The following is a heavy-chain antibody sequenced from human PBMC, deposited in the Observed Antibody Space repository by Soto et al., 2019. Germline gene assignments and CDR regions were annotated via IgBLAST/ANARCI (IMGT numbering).Heavy chain of an antibody. CDR3: ARARNTGIGFALEY. J-gene: IGHJ4*02. D-gene: IGHD3-10*01. CDR1: GFTFSTYS. CDR2: ISSSSSTI. Sequence: PGGSLRLSCAASGFTFSTYSMNWVRQATGKGLEWVSYISSSSSTIFYADSVKGRFTISRDNAKNSMYLQMNSLRAEDTAVYYCARARNTGIGFALEYWGQGTLVTVSS. V-gene: IGHV3-48*01.